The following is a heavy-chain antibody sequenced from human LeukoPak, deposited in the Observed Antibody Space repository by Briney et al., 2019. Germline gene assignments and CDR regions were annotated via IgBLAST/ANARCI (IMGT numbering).Heavy chain of an antibody. J-gene: IGHJ4*02. CDR1: GFTFSNFG. Sequence: GGSLRLSCAASGFTFSNFGMHWVRQAPGKGLEWVAVISYDGKNEYYTDSVKGRFTMSRDNAKNTVYLQMNSLKPEDTAVYYCAKQMAVDYFDYWGQGTLVTVSS. CDR3: AKQMAVDYFDY. D-gene: IGHD5-24*01. V-gene: IGHV3-30*18. CDR2: ISYDGKNE.